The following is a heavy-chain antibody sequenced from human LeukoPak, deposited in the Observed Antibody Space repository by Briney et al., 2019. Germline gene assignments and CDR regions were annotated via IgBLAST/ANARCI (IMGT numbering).Heavy chain of an antibody. CDR3: ASRGAGTIGY. CDR1: GFTFSSYA. Sequence: GGSLRLSCAASGFTFSSYAMSWVRQAPGKGLEWVSVIGGSGGDTYYADSVKGRFTISRDNAKNSLYLQMNSLRAEDTAVYYCASRGAGTIGYWGQGTLVTVSS. V-gene: IGHV3-23*01. CDR2: IGGSGGDT. D-gene: IGHD6-19*01. J-gene: IGHJ4*02.